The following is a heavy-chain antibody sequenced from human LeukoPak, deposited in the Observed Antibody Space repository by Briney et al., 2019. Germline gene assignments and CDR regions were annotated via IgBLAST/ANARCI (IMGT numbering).Heavy chain of an antibody. CDR3: ARVGGTRSGYLSYYYYMDV. V-gene: IGHV1-2*02. CDR1: GYTFTGYY. CDR2: INPNSGGT. Sequence: ASVKVSCKASGYTFTGYYMHWVRQAPGQGLEGMGWINPNSGGTNYAQKFQGRVTMTRDTSISTAYMELSRLRSDDTAVYYCARVGGTRSGYLSYYYYMDVWGKGTTVTVSS. D-gene: IGHD3-3*01. J-gene: IGHJ6*03.